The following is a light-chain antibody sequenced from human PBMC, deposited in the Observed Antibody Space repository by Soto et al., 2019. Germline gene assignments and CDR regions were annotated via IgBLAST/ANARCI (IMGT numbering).Light chain of an antibody. Sequence: HSVLTQPPSASGSPGQSVTISCTGTSSDVGGYDYVSWYQQHPGKAPKLMIYEVTIRPSGVSDRFSGSKSGNTASLTVSGLQAEDEADYYCCSYAGSYTFVFGTGTKVTVL. CDR1: SSDVGGYDY. J-gene: IGLJ1*01. CDR2: EVT. V-gene: IGLV2-8*01. CDR3: CSYAGSYTFV.